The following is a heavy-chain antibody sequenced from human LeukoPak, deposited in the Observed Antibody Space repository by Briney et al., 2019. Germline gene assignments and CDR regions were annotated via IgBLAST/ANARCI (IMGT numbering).Heavy chain of an antibody. Sequence: PSETLSLTCAVYGGSFSGYYWSWIRQPPGKGLEWIGEINHSGSTNYNPSLKSRVTISVDTSKNQFSLRLSSVTAADTAVYYCARNGGGWSFDYWGQGTLVTVSS. CDR3: ARNGGGWSFDY. J-gene: IGHJ4*02. D-gene: IGHD6-19*01. V-gene: IGHV4-34*01. CDR2: INHSGST. CDR1: GGSFSGYY.